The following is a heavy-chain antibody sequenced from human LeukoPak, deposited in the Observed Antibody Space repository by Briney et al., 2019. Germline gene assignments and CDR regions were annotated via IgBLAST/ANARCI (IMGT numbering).Heavy chain of an antibody. CDR2: IRHDGGKT. J-gene: IGHJ4*02. CDR3: ARDLSFGSLDY. V-gene: IGHV3-33*01. D-gene: IGHD3-16*02. Sequence: GRSLRLSCTASGFIFSTYGFHWVRQAPGKGLEWAAAIRHDGGKTHYADSVKGRFTISRDDSKNTLYLQMNSLRAEDTAVYYCARDLSFGSLDYRGQGTLVIVSS. CDR1: GFIFSTYG.